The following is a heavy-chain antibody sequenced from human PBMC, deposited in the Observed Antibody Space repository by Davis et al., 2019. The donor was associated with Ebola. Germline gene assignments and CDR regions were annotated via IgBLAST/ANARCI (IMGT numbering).Heavy chain of an antibody. CDR1: GYTFTSYA. V-gene: IGHV7-4-1*02. D-gene: IGHD3-10*01. CDR2: INTNTGNP. J-gene: IGHJ4*02. Sequence: ASVKVSCKASGYTFTSYAMNWVRHAPGQGLEWMGWINTNTGNPTNAQGFTGRFVFSLDTSVSTAYLQISSLKAEDTAVYYCGRCEENPDTSMVSCFDYWGQGTLVTVSS. CDR3: GRCEENPDTSMVSCFDY.